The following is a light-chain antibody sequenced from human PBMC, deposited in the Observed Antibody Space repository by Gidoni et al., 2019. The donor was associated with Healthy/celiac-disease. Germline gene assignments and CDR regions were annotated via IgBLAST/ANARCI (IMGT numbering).Light chain of an antibody. CDR2: SNN. Sequence: QSVLTQPPSASGTPGQRVTIPCSGSSSTIGSNTVNWYQQHQGTALKLIIYSNNQRPSGFPDRFSGSNFGTSASLALSWLQSEDEADYYCAAWYDSLNGPVFGVGTKLTVL. J-gene: IGLJ2*01. CDR1: SSTIGSNT. CDR3: AAWYDSLNGPV. V-gene: IGLV1-44*01.